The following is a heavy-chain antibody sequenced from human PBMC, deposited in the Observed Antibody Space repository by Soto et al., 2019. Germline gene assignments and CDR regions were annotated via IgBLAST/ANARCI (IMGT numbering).Heavy chain of an antibody. J-gene: IGHJ5*02. CDR2: INPAGSVT. D-gene: IGHD1-26*01. V-gene: IGHV1-46*01. CDR3: ARGYTFPFDP. CDR1: GISFINHY. Sequence: ASVKVSCKASGISFINHYVHWVRQAPGQGPEWMGVINPAGSVTVYALKLQDRVTVTRDTSTSTAYMELSSLRSEDTAVYYCARGYTFPFDPWGQGTLVTVSS.